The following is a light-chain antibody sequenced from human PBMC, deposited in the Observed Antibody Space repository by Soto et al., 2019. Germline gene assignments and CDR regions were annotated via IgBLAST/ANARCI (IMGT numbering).Light chain of an antibody. CDR2: DAS. CDR3: QQYDILPIT. V-gene: IGKV1-33*01. J-gene: IGKJ5*01. CDR1: QDINIY. Sequence: DIQMTQSPSSLSASVGDRVTITCQATQDINIYLNWYQRKPGKAPNLLIYDASNLEIGVPSRFSGSGSGTHFTFTISSLQTEDIGTYYCQQYDILPITFGRGTRLEIK.